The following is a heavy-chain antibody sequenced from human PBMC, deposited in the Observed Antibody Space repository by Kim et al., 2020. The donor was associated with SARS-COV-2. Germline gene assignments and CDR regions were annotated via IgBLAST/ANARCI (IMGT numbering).Heavy chain of an antibody. CDR2: IVVGSGNT. CDR3: AADPLHSGYVPYYYGMDV. V-gene: IGHV1-58*01. Sequence: SVKVSCKASGLTFTSSAVQWVRQARGQRLEWIGWIVVGSGNTNYAQKFQERVTITRDMSTSTAYMELSSLRSEDTAVYYCAADPLHSGYVPYYYGMDVWGQGTTVTVSS. J-gene: IGHJ6*02. CDR1: GLTFTSSA. D-gene: IGHD5-12*01.